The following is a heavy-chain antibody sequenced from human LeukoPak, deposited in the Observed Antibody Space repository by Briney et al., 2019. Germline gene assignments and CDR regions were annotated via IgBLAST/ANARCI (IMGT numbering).Heavy chain of an antibody. D-gene: IGHD3-10*01. CDR3: AKGRGQGFDY. CDR1: GFTVSSNY. V-gene: IGHV3-53*01. J-gene: IGHJ4*02. Sequence: GGSLRLSCAASGFTVSSNYMSWVRQAPGKGLEWVSIIYSGGSTFYADSVKGRFTISRDNPKNTLYLQMNSLRVEDTAVYYCAKGRGQGFDYWGQGTLVTVSS. CDR2: IYSGGST.